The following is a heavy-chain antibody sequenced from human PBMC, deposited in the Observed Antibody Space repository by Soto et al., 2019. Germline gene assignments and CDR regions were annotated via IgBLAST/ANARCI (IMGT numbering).Heavy chain of an antibody. D-gene: IGHD6-6*01. CDR1: GFTFSSYA. CDR2: ISGSDDST. V-gene: IGHV3-23*01. J-gene: IGHJ4*02. CDR3: AKRSSSSTFDY. Sequence: EVQLLESGEGLVQPGESLRLSCAASGFTFSSYAMSWVRQAPGKGLEWVSVISGSDDSTYYADSVKGRFTISRDNSKNTLYLQMNSLRAEDTAVYYCAKRSSSSTFDYWGQGTLVTVSS.